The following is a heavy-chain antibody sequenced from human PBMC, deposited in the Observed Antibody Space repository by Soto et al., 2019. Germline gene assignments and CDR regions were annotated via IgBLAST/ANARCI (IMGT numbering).Heavy chain of an antibody. CDR3: AIEYTARPLPYGLHV. Sequence: GGSLRLSCVGSGFTFSTYSISWVRQAPGKGLEWVSSISSRSDIYYADSVKGRFTISRDNAKNSVSMQMNSLRAEDTAVYYCAIEYTARPLPYGLHVRCQGTTGTVS. V-gene: IGHV3-21*01. CDR1: GFTFSTYS. CDR2: ISSRSDI. D-gene: IGHD2-2*02. J-gene: IGHJ6*02.